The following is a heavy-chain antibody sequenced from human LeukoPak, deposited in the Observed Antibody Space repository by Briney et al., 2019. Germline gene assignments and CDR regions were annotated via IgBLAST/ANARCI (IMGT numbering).Heavy chain of an antibody. Sequence: GASVKVSCKTSGYLFTGFYIHWVRQVPGQGLEWMGWINPNSGDTKSAPKSQGRVAMTRVTSINTAYMEVSGLTPDDTAIYYCAKRGGALSHWGQGTPVTVSS. CDR2: INPNSGDT. V-gene: IGHV1-2*02. D-gene: IGHD2-21*01. CDR3: AKRGGALSH. CDR1: GYLFTGFY. J-gene: IGHJ4*02.